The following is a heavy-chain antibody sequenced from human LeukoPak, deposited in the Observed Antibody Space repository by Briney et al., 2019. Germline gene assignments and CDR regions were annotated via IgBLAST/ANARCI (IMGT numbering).Heavy chain of an antibody. J-gene: IGHJ6*03. D-gene: IGHD6-13*01. Sequence: ASVKVSCKASGYTFTGYYMHWVRQAPGQGLEWMGWINPNSGGTNYAQKLQGRVTMTTDTSTSTAYMELRSLRSDDTAVYYCARGYSSSWYAPYYMDVWGKGTTVTISS. CDR2: INPNSGGT. CDR1: GYTFTGYY. V-gene: IGHV1-2*02. CDR3: ARGYSSSWYAPYYMDV.